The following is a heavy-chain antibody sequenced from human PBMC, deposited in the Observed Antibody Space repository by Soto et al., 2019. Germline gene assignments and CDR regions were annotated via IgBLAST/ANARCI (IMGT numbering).Heavy chain of an antibody. CDR1: GFTVSSNY. V-gene: IGHV3-53*01. CDR2: IYSGGST. J-gene: IGHJ6*02. CDR3: ATLLLSGSGWPYYYYYGMDV. D-gene: IGHD6-19*01. Sequence: GGSLRLSCAASGFTVSSNYMSLVRQAPGKGLEWVSVIYSGGSTYYADSVKGRFTISRDNSKNTLYLQMNSLRAEDTAVYYCATLLLSGSGWPYYYYYGMDVWGQGTTVTVSS.